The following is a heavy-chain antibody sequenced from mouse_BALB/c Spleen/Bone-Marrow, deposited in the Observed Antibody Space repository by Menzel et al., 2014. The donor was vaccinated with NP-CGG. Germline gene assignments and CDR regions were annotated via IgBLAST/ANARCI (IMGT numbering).Heavy chain of an antibody. CDR2: ISYSGST. Sequence: EVKLMESGPSLVKPSQTLSLTCSVTGDSITSGYWNWIRKFPGNKLEYMGYISYSGSTYYSPSLKSRISITRDTSKDQYYLQLNSVTTEDTASYYCATYDGFYFDYWGQGTTLTVSS. CDR1: GDSITSGY. D-gene: IGHD2-3*01. V-gene: IGHV3-8*02. CDR3: ATYDGFYFDY. J-gene: IGHJ2*01.